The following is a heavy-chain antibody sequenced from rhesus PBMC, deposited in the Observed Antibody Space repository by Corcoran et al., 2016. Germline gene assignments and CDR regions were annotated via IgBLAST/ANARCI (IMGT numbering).Heavy chain of an antibody. Sequence: EVQLVESGGGLVQPGGSLRLSCAASGFTFSSSAMHWGRQASGKGLGGVGRIRSKSNNYETGYAASVKGRFTISRDDSKNTAYLQMNSLKTEDTAVYYCTSSGSYGFDYWGQGVLVTVSS. V-gene: IGHV3-118*01. CDR2: IRSKSNNYET. CDR3: TSSGSYGFDY. J-gene: IGHJ4*01. CDR1: GFTFSSSA. D-gene: IGHD1-44*02.